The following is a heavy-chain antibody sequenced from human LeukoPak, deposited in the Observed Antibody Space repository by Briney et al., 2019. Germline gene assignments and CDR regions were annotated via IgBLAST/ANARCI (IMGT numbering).Heavy chain of an antibody. Sequence: ASVKVSCKVSGYTLTELSMHWVRQAPGKGLEWVGGFDPEDGETIYAQKFQGRVTMTEDTSTDTAYMELSSLRSEDTAVYYCATDMVGPYYGSGISAVQQNAFDIWGQGTMVTVSS. D-gene: IGHD3-10*01. J-gene: IGHJ3*02. CDR3: ATDMVGPYYGSGISAVQQNAFDI. CDR2: FDPEDGET. V-gene: IGHV1-24*01. CDR1: GYTLTELS.